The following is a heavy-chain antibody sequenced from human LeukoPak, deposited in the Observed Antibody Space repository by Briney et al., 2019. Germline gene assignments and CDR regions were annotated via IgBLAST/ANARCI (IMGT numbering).Heavy chain of an antibody. Sequence: GGSLRLSCAASGFTFSSYAMSWVRQAPGKGLEWVSAISGSGGSTYYADSVKGRFTISRDNSKNTLYLQMNSLRAEDTAVYYCAKVPSLKPSSRYRRASYYFDYWGQGTLVTVSS. CDR1: GFTFSSYA. V-gene: IGHV3-23*01. CDR3: AKVPSLKPSSRYRRASYYFDY. D-gene: IGHD6-13*01. CDR2: ISGSGGST. J-gene: IGHJ4*02.